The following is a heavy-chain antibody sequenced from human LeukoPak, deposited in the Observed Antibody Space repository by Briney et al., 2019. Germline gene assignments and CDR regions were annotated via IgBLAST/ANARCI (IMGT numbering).Heavy chain of an antibody. J-gene: IGHJ4*02. CDR3: ARAGYSSGWYVDY. Sequence: PSQTLSLTCTVSGASINSGDYYWTWIRQPPGKGLEWIAYIYNSGSTYYNPSLRSRVAISMDTSNNRFSLRLDSVTAADTAVYYCARAGYSSGWYVDYWGQGTLVTVSS. V-gene: IGHV4-30-4*08. CDR1: GASINSGDYY. CDR2: IYNSGST. D-gene: IGHD6-19*01.